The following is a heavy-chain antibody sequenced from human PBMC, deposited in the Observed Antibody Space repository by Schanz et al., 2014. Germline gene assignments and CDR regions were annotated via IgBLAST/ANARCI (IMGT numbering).Heavy chain of an antibody. Sequence: QVQLVQSEAEVKKPGSSVKVSCKASGGTFSSYTISWVRQAPGQGLEWMGWISAYTNNTNYAQKVQGRVTMTTDTCTGTACMELRSLRSDDTAVYYCARDRRRYCSTASCLHDNWFDPWGQGALVIVSS. CDR1: GGTFSSYT. CDR2: ISAYTNNT. D-gene: IGHD2-2*01. V-gene: IGHV1-18*01. CDR3: ARDRRRYCSTASCLHDNWFDP. J-gene: IGHJ5*02.